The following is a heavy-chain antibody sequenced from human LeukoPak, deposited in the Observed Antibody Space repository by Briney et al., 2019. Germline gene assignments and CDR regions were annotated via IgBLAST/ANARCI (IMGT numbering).Heavy chain of an antibody. CDR3: TIPRSFDWFPSDN. Sequence: ASVKVSCKASGGDFDTFAISWVRQAPGQGLEWMAGIIPVFGTPNYAQRFRGRVTVSADKSTGTAYMELSGLISNDTAVYYCTIPRSFDWFPSDNWGQGTLVTVSS. CDR1: GGDFDTFA. D-gene: IGHD3-9*01. CDR2: IIPVFGTP. V-gene: IGHV1-69*06. J-gene: IGHJ4*02.